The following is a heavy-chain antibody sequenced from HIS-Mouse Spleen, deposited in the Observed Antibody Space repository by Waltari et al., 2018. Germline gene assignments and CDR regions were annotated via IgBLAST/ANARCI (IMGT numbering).Heavy chain of an antibody. CDR1: GYTFTGYY. Sequence: QVQLVQSGAEVKKPGASVKVSCKASGYTFTGYYMHWVRQAPGQGLGWMGWINPNRGGTNYAQTFQGRVTMTRDTSISTAYMELSRLRSDDTAVYYCARGGPDYYFDYWGQGTLVTVSS. J-gene: IGHJ4*02. CDR3: ARGGPDYYFDY. CDR2: INPNRGGT. D-gene: IGHD3-16*01. V-gene: IGHV1-2*02.